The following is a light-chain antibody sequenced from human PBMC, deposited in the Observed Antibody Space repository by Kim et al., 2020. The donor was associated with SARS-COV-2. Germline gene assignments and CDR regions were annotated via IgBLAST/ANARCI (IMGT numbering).Light chain of an antibody. CDR3: QVWDSSTAHYV. Sequence: SYELTQPLSVSVALGQTARITCGGNNIGSKNVHWYQQKPGQAPVLVIYGDSNRPSGIPERFSGSNSGNTATLTISRTQAVDEADYYCQVWDSSTAHYVFG. CDR1: NIGSKN. V-gene: IGLV3-9*01. J-gene: IGLJ1*01. CDR2: GDS.